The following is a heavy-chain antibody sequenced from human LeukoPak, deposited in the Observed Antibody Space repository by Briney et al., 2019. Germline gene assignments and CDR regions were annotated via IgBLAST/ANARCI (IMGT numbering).Heavy chain of an antibody. D-gene: IGHD5-18*01. Sequence: PGGSLRLSCAASGFTFSSYSMNWVRQAPGKGLEWVSSISSSSSYIYYADSVKGRFTISRYNAKNSLYLQMNSLRAEDTVVYYCARGGYSYGLALWYWGQGTLVTVSS. CDR2: ISSSSSYI. V-gene: IGHV3-21*01. CDR3: ARGGYSYGLALWY. J-gene: IGHJ4*02. CDR1: GFTFSSYS.